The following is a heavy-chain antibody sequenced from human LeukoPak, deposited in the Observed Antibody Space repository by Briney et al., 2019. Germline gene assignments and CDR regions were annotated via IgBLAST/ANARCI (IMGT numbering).Heavy chain of an antibody. CDR3: ARDHSYATNLGMNWFDP. CDR2: IIPILGIA. V-gene: IGHV1-69*04. CDR1: GGTFSSYA. Sequence: GASVKVSCKASGGTFSSYAISWVRQAPGQGLEWMGRIIPILGIANYAQKFQGRVTITAGKSTSTAYMELSSLRSEDTAVYYCARDHSYATNLGMNWFDPWGQGTLVTVSS. D-gene: IGHD5-18*01. J-gene: IGHJ5*02.